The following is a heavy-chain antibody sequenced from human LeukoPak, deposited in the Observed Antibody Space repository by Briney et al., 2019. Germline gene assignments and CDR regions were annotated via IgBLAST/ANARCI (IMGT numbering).Heavy chain of an antibody. J-gene: IGHJ4*02. CDR1: GFTFSSYE. D-gene: IGHD4-17*01. V-gene: IGHV3-48*03. CDR3: ARDAPYDYGDLMLDY. Sequence: GGSLRLPCAASGFTFSSYEMNWVRQAPGKGLEWVSYISSSGSTIYYADSVKGRFTISRDNAKNSLYLQMNSLRAEDTAVYYCARDAPYDYGDLMLDYWGQGTLVTVSS. CDR2: ISSSGSTI.